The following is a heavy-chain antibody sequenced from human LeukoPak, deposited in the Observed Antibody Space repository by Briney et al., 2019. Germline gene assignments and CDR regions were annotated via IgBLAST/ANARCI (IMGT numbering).Heavy chain of an antibody. V-gene: IGHV3-20*04. Sequence: GGSLRLSCAASGFTFDDYGMSWVRQAPGKGLEWVSGINWNGGSTGYADSVNGRFTISGDNAKNSLYLQMNSLRAEDTALYYCAREGGIVVVPAHFDYWGQGTLVTVSS. J-gene: IGHJ4*02. CDR2: INWNGGST. CDR1: GFTFDDYG. CDR3: AREGGIVVVPAHFDY. D-gene: IGHD2-2*01.